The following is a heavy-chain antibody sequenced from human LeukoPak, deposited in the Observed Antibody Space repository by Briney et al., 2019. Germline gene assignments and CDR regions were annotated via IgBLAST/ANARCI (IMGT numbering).Heavy chain of an antibody. CDR2: INSDGSWT. D-gene: IGHD2/OR15-2a*01. Sequence: SGGSLRLSCAASGNYWMHWVRQAPGKGLVWVSHINSDGSWTSYADSVKRRSTISKDNAKNTVYLQMNSLRAEDTAVYYCVSIYETYWGRGTLVTASS. CDR1: GNYW. V-gene: IGHV3-74*01. CDR3: VSIYETY. J-gene: IGHJ4*02.